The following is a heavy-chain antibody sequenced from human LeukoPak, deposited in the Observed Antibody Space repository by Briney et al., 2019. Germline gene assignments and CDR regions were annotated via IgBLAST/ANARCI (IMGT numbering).Heavy chain of an antibody. Sequence: GGSLRLSCAASGFSFSTIYMSWVRQTPGQGLEWVANINVDGTAEYYADSVKGRFTISRDNAKNSLYLQMNSLRAEDTAVYYCARDPYRFAFDIWGQGTVVLVSP. V-gene: IGHV3-7*03. D-gene: IGHD1-26*01. CDR2: INVDGTAE. CDR1: GFSFSTIY. CDR3: ARDPYRFAFDI. J-gene: IGHJ3*02.